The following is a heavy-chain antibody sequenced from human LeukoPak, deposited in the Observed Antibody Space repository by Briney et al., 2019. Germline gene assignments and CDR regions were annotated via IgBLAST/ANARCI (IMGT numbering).Heavy chain of an antibody. V-gene: IGHV4-59*08. Sequence: PSETLSLTCTVSGGSISSYYWSWIRQPPGKGLEWIGYIYYSGSTNYNPSLKSRVTISVDTSKNQFSLKLSSVTAADTAVYYCAGARGYSNWFDPWGQGTLVTVSS. CDR3: AGARGYSNWFDP. CDR1: GGSISSYY. CDR2: IYYSGST. J-gene: IGHJ5*02. D-gene: IGHD3-22*01.